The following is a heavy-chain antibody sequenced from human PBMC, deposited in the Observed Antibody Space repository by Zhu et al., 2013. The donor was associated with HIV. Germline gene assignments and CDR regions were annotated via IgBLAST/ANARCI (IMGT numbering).Heavy chain of an antibody. D-gene: IGHD6-6*01. CDR2: IIPIFGTP. CDR3: ARDSRSSSGFDY. Sequence: QVQLVQSGAEVKKPGASVKVSCKASGYTFTRYYMHWVRQAPGQGLEWMGGIIPIFGTPNYAQKFQGRVTITADESTSTAYTELSSLRSEDTAVYYCARDSRSSSGFDYWGQGTLVTVSS. J-gene: IGHJ4*02. V-gene: IGHV1-69*01. CDR1: GYTFTRYY.